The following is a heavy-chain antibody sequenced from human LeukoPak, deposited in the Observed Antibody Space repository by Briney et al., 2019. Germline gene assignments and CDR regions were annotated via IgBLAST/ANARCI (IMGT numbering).Heavy chain of an antibody. CDR2: ISGSGGST. CDR1: GFTFSSYA. D-gene: IGHD3-10*01. V-gene: IGHV3-23*01. CDR3: AKVVPGSGSYGGPSFDY. Sequence: GGSLRLSCAASGFTFSSYAMSWVRQAPGKGLEWVSAISGSGGSTYYADSVKGRFTISRDNSKNTLYLQMNSLRAEDTAVYYCAKVVPGSGSYGGPSFDYWGQGTLVTVSS. J-gene: IGHJ4*02.